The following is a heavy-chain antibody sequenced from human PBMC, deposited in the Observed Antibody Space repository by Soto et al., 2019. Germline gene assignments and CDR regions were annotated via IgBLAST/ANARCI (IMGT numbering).Heavy chain of an antibody. CDR3: ARVRQYCSETSCYLDP. Sequence: QVQLQESGPGLVKPSETLSLTCAVSGGSISSSNWWQWVRQPPGKGLEWIGEIYYSGTTNYNPSLKSRVAISVDKSKNQFSLKLNSVTAADTAVYYCARVRQYCSETSCYLDPWGQGTLVTVSS. D-gene: IGHD2-2*01. J-gene: IGHJ5*02. V-gene: IGHV4-4*02. CDR2: IYYSGTT. CDR1: GGSISSSNW.